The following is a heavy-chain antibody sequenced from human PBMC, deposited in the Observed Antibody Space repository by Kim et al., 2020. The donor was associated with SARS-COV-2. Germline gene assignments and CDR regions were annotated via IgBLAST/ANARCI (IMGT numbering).Heavy chain of an antibody. CDR2: IYHSGST. J-gene: IGHJ4*02. CDR3: ARDLDYYDSSGSRTDY. D-gene: IGHD3-22*01. V-gene: IGHV4-38-2*02. Sequence: SETLSLTCTVSGYSISSGYYWGWIRQPPGKGLEWIGSIYHSGSTYYNPSLKSRVTISVDTSKNQFSLKLSSVTAADTAVYYCARDLDYYDSSGSRTDYWGQGTLVTVSS. CDR1: GYSISSGYY.